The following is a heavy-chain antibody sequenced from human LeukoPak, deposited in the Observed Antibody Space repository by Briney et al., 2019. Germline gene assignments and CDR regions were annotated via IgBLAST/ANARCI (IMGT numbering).Heavy chain of an antibody. V-gene: IGHV3-9*03. CDR3: AKAVRYYYDSSGYLENYMDV. J-gene: IGHJ6*03. CDR1: GFTFDDYA. Sequence: AGGSLRLSCAASGFTFDDYAMHWVRQAPGQGLEGFSGMSWNSGRIGYADSVKCRFTISRDNAKNSLYLQMNSLRAEDMALYYCAKAVRYYYDSSGYLENYMDVWGKGTTVTVSS. D-gene: IGHD3-22*01. CDR2: MSWNSGRI.